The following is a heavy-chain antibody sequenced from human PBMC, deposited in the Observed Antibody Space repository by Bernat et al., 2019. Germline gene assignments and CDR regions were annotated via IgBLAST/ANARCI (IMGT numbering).Heavy chain of an antibody. CDR3: ARARNDYDPASYYYMDV. CDR2: IIPIFGTA. CDR1: GGTFSSYA. Sequence: QVQLVQSGAEVKKPGSSVKVSCKASGGTFSSYAISWVRQAPGQGLEWMGGIIPIFGTANYAQKFQGRVTITADEATSTAYMELSSLRSEDTAVYYCARARNDYDPASYYYMDVWGKGTTVTVSS. J-gene: IGHJ6*03. D-gene: IGHD4-17*01. V-gene: IGHV1-69*01.